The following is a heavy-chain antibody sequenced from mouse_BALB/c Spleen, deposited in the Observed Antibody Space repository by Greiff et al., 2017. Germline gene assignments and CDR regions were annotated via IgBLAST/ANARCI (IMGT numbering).Heavy chain of an antibody. Sequence: EVKLMESGGGLVQPGGSLKLSCAASGFTFSIYTMSWVRQTPEKRLEWVAYISNGGGSTYYPDTVKGRFTISRDNAKNTLYLQMSSLKSEDTAMYYCARPDYDGAWFAYWGQGTLVTVSA. CDR2: ISNGGGST. CDR3: ARPDYDGAWFAY. D-gene: IGHD2-4*01. CDR1: GFTFSIYT. V-gene: IGHV5-12-2*01. J-gene: IGHJ3*01.